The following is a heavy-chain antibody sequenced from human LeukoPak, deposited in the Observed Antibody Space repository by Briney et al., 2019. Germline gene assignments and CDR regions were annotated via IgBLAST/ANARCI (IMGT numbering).Heavy chain of an antibody. CDR1: GFTFSGYG. CDR3: AKDPLGGDLDY. D-gene: IGHD2-21*02. V-gene: IGHV3-30*18. J-gene: IGHJ4*02. CDR2: IAFDGSRK. Sequence: GGSLRLSCAASGFTFSGYGMHWVRQAPGKGLEWVTGIAFDGSRKHYADSVKGRFTISRDNARNTMDLQMNSLRAEDTAVYYCAKDPLGGDLDYWGQGTLVTVSS.